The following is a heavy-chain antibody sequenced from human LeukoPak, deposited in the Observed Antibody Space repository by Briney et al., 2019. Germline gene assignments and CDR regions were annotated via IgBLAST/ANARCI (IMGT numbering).Heavy chain of an antibody. D-gene: IGHD3-10*01. CDR1: GGSISSYY. CDR2: IYTCGST. V-gene: IGHV4-4*07. Sequence: PSETLSLTCTVSGGSISSYYWSWIRQPAGKGLEWIGRIYTCGSTNYNPSLKSRVTMSVDTSKNQFSLKLSSVTAADTAVYYCAREQVVYYGSGSYYNSYYYYGMDVWGQGTTVTVSS. CDR3: AREQVVYYGSGSYYNSYYYYGMDV. J-gene: IGHJ6*02.